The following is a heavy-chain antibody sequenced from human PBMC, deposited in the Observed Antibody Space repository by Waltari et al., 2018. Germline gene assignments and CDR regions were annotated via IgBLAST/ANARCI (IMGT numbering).Heavy chain of an antibody. CDR1: GGSISSSSYY. V-gene: IGHV4-39*01. J-gene: IGHJ4*02. Sequence: QLQLQESGPGLVKPSETLSLTCTVSGGSISSSSYYWGWIRQPPGKGLEWIGSIYYSGSTYYNPSLNSRVTISVYTSKNQFSLKLISVTAADTAVYYFSSPAYYYDSSGYYFGAPIDYWGQGTLVTVSS. D-gene: IGHD3-22*01. CDR3: SSPAYYYDSSGYYFGAPIDY. CDR2: IYYSGST.